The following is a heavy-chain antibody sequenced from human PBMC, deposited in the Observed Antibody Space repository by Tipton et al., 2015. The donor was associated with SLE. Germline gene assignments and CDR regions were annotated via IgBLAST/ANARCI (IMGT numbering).Heavy chain of an antibody. J-gene: IGHJ6*03. Sequence: TLSLTCTVSGGSISSYYWSWIRQPPGKGLEWIGYIYYSRSTNYNPSLKSRVTISVDTSKNQFSLKLSSVTAADTAVYYCARGRYSSSSVYYYYYMDVWGKGTTVTVSS. D-gene: IGHD6-6*01. V-gene: IGHV4-59*01. CDR1: GGSISSYY. CDR2: IYYSRST. CDR3: ARGRYSSSSVYYYYYMDV.